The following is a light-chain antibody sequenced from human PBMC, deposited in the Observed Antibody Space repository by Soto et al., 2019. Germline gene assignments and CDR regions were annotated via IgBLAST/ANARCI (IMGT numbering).Light chain of an antibody. CDR3: QSYASSLSAVI. Sequence: QSVLTQPPSVSGAPGQRVTISCTGTSSNIGPGYDVHWYQQHPGTAPTLLIYDNNNRPSGVPDRFSGSKSGTSASLAITGLQAEDEADYYCQSYASSLSAVIFGGGTQLTVL. CDR2: DNN. CDR1: SSNIGPGYD. V-gene: IGLV1-40*01. J-gene: IGLJ2*01.